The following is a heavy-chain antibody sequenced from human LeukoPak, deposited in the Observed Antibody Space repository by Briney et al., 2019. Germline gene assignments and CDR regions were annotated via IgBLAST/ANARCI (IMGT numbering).Heavy chain of an antibody. V-gene: IGHV1-18*01. J-gene: IGHJ4*02. D-gene: IGHD1-1*01. CDR1: NYTFTSHD. CDR3: AREGGTWVPFDY. Sequence: ASVKVSCKASNYTFTSHDISWVRQAPGQGLEWMGWISPYTGNTKYAQKFQGRVTMTTSTPTSIVYMELRSLRSDDTAVYFCAREGGTWVPFDYWGQGTLVTVSS. CDR2: ISPYTGNT.